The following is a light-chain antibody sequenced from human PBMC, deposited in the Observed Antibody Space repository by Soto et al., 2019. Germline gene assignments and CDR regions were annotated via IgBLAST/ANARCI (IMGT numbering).Light chain of an antibody. CDR3: QSYDTSLSGWV. V-gene: IGLV1-40*01. J-gene: IGLJ2*01. CDR2: DNN. CDR1: SSNLGAGYT. Sequence: QPVLTQPPSVSGAPGQRVTISCTGSSSNLGAGYTLHWYRQLPGTAPKLIIYDNNNRPSGVPDRFSGSKSGTSASLAITGLQAEDEAEYYCQSYDTSLSGWVFGGGTKVTVL.